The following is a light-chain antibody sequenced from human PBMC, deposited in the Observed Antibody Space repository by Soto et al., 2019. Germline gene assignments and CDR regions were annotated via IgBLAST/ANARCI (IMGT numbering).Light chain of an antibody. J-gene: IGKJ4*01. Sequence: EVVMTQSPATLSVSPGDKVSLSCRANQTISNMLAWYQQKPGQAPRLLIYDASNRATGIPARFSGSGSGTDFTLTISSLEPEDFAVYYCQQRSSWPLTFGGGTKVDI. CDR1: QTISNM. CDR3: QQRSSWPLT. V-gene: IGKV3-11*01. CDR2: DAS.